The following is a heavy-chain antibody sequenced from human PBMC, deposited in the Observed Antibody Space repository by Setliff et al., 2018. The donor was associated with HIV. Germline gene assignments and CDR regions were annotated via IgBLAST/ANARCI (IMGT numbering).Heavy chain of an antibody. V-gene: IGHV1-69*06. CDR2: IIPIFETT. J-gene: IGHJ3*02. CDR1: GGTFGSYA. CDR3: ARGQGVHFWVNDAFDI. D-gene: IGHD3-10*01. Sequence: SVKVSCKASGGTFGSYAISWVRQAPGQGLEWLGGIIPIFETTSYAQKFQGRVTITADKSTSTIYMELSSLRSDDTAVYYCARGQGVHFWVNDAFDIWGQGTMVTVSS.